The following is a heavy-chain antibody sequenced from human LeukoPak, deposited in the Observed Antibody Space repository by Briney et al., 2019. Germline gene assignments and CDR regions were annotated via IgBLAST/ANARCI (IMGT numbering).Heavy chain of an antibody. V-gene: IGHV4-38-2*02. Sequence: PSETLSLTCTVSGYSISSGYYWGWIRQPPGKGLEWIGSIYHSGSTYYNPSLKSRVTISVDTSKNQFSLKLSSVTAADTAVYYCARALAPMVYMDVWGKGTTVTVSS. CDR2: IYHSGST. CDR3: ARALAPMVYMDV. J-gene: IGHJ6*03. D-gene: IGHD4/OR15-4a*01. CDR1: GYSISSGYY.